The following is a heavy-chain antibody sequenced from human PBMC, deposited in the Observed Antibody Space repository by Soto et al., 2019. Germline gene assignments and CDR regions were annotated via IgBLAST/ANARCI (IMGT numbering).Heavy chain of an antibody. V-gene: IGHV3-33*05. D-gene: IGHD3-3*01. CDR1: EFSFGSYG. J-gene: IGHJ3*02. Sequence: QGQLVESGGGVVQPGSSLRLSCAASEFSFGSYGMHWVRQTPGKGLDWVAVIPYDGSYQHYADAVKGRFTISRDNSKNTLFLQMNSLRDEDTAVYFCARDDGFDDENGFDMWGQGTMVTVSS. CDR3: ARDDGFDDENGFDM. CDR2: IPYDGSYQ.